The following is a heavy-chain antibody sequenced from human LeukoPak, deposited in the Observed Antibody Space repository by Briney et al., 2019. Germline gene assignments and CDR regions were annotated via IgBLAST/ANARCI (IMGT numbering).Heavy chain of an antibody. Sequence: SETLSLTCTVSDGSISSYYWSWIRQPAGKGLECIGRIYTSGSTNYNPSLKSRVTMSVDTSKNQFSLKLSSVTAADTAVYYCARGPRVSTQIAATGILDYRGQGTLVTVSS. D-gene: IGHD6-13*01. V-gene: IGHV4-4*07. CDR3: ARGPRVSTQIAATGILDY. J-gene: IGHJ4*02. CDR1: DGSISSYY. CDR2: IYTSGST.